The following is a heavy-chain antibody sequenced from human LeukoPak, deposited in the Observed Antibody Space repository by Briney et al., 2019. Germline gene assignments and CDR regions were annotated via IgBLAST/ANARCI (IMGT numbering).Heavy chain of an antibody. CDR1: GFTFDDYA. CDR2: ISWNSGSI. V-gene: IGHV3-9*01. CDR3: AKDLAGTDD. J-gene: IGHJ4*02. D-gene: IGHD6-19*01. Sequence: GGSLRLSCAASGFTFDDYAMHWVRQAPGKGLEWVSGISWNSGSIGYADSVKGRFTISRDNAKNSLYLQMNSLRAEDTALYYCAKDLAGTDDWGQGTLVTVSS.